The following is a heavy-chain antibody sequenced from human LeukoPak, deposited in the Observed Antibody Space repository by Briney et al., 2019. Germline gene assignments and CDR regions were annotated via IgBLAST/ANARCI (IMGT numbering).Heavy chain of an antibody. CDR3: ARASAVTTRYHYRMDA. D-gene: IGHD4-17*01. V-gene: IGHV3-53*04. J-gene: IGHJ6*02. Sequence: GGSLRLSCAASGFTVSTNYMSWVRQAPGKGLEWVSVIYSGDSTYYADSVKGRFTISRHNSKNTLYLQMNSLTTEDTAVYYCARASAVTTRYHYRMDAWGQGTTVTVSS. CDR1: GFTVSTNY. CDR2: IYSGDST.